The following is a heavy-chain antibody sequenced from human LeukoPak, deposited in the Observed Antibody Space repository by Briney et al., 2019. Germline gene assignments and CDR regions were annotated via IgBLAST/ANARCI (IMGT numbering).Heavy chain of an antibody. J-gene: IGHJ4*02. Sequence: TGGSLRLSCAASGFIFRSYAIHWVRQAPGKGLEWLAVISSDGSIKYYVDSVKGRFTISRDHSNNTVYLQMISLRPDDTAVYYCARDSGARSGGALDYWGQGTLVTVSS. CDR2: ISSDGSIK. D-gene: IGHD4/OR15-4a*01. CDR3: ARDSGARSGGALDY. V-gene: IGHV3-30-3*01. CDR1: GFIFRSYA.